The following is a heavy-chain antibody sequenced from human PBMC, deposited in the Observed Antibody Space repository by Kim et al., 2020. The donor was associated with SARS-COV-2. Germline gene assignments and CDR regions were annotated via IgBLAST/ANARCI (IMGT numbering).Heavy chain of an antibody. J-gene: IGHJ4*02. V-gene: IGHV4-30-4*01. Sequence: SETLSLTCTVSGGSISSGDYYWSWIRQPPGKGLEWIGYIYYSGSTYYNPSLKSRVTISVDTSKNQFSLKLSSVTAADTAVYYCARMIEKYCSGGSCYPDYWGQGTLVTVSS. D-gene: IGHD2-15*01. CDR2: IYYSGST. CDR3: ARMIEKYCSGGSCYPDY. CDR1: GGSISSGDYY.